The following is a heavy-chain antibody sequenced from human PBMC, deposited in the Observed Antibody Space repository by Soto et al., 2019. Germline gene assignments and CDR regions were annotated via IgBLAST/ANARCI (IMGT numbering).Heavy chain of an antibody. CDR1: GGSISRSPYS. D-gene: IGHD5-18*01. CDR2: IFYSGNI. Sequence: QLHLQESGPGLVKPSETLSVSCIVSGGSISRSPYSWAWLRQPPGQGLEWIGTIFYSGNIYYSASLQSRVSISVDTSKEQFSLKVRSVTAADTAVYYCARHAAARRADVVAFQVWGQGTPVTVSS. J-gene: IGHJ3*01. CDR3: ARHAAARRADVVAFQV. V-gene: IGHV4-39*01.